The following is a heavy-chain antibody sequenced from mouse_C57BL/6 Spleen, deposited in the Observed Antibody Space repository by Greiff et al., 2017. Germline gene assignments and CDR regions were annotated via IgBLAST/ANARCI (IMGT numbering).Heavy chain of an antibody. CDR1: GFNIKDYY. Sequence: EVQLQQSGAELVRPGASVKLSCTASGFNIKDYYMHWVKQRPEQGLEWIGRIDPEDGDTEYAPQFQVKATMTADTSSTTAYLQLSSMTSEDAADYYCTTGGSRGYFDYWGQGTTLTVSS. CDR3: TTGGSRGYFDY. D-gene: IGHD1-1*01. J-gene: IGHJ2*01. V-gene: IGHV14-1*01. CDR2: IDPEDGDT.